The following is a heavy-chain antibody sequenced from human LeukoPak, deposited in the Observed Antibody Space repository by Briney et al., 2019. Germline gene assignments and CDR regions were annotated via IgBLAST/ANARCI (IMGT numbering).Heavy chain of an antibody. D-gene: IGHD2-2*01. Sequence: SETLSLTCAVYGWSFNDYYWNWIRQPPGKGLEWVGEINARGDTNFNPSLKSRVTISVGTSKSQFSLTLTSMIAADTAVYYCARGQVPAARGYNWFDPWGQGTLVTVSS. CDR1: GWSFNDYY. CDR3: ARGQVPAARGYNWFDP. V-gene: IGHV4-34*01. CDR2: INARGDT. J-gene: IGHJ5*02.